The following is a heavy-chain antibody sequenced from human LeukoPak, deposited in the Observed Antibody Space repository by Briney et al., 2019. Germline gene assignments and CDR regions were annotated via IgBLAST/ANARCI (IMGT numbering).Heavy chain of an antibody. J-gene: IGHJ3*02. CDR3: ASPSPGIFNAFDI. CDR1: GGSISSGDYY. CDR2: IHYSGST. V-gene: IGHV4-30-4*08. D-gene: IGHD3-10*01. Sequence: PSETLSLTCTVSGGSISSGDYYWSWIRQPPGKGLEWIGYIHYSGSTYYNPSLKSRVTISVDTSKNQFSLKLSSVTAADTAVYYCASPSPGIFNAFDIWGQGTMVTVSS.